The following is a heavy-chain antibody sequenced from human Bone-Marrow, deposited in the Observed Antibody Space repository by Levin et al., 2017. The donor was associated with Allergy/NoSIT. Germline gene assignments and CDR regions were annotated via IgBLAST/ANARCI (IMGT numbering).Heavy chain of an antibody. CDR3: ARVRVGVHGIAAAGNDY. CDR2: IISGGSFS. J-gene: IGHJ4*02. D-gene: IGHD6-13*01. V-gene: IGHV3-21*04. Sequence: SCAASGFTFSDYAMNWVRQAPGKGLEWVSSIISGGSFSYYADSVKGRFSISRDNAKNSLYLQMNSLTAEDTALYYCARVRVGVHGIAAAGNDYWGQGILVTVS. CDR1: GFTFSDYA.